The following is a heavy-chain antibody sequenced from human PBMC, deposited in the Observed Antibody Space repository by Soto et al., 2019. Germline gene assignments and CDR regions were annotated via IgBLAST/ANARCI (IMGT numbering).Heavy chain of an antibody. CDR2: IIPILGIA. D-gene: IGHD6-19*01. J-gene: IGHJ4*02. CDR3: ARSGYSSGWSVTQAFDY. CDR1: GGTFSSYT. V-gene: IGHV1-69*02. Sequence: ASVKVSCKASGGTFSSYTISWVRQAPGQGLEWMGRIIPILGIANYAQKFQGRVTITADKSTSTAYMELSSLRSEDTAVYYCARSGYSSGWSVTQAFDYWGQGTLVTVSS.